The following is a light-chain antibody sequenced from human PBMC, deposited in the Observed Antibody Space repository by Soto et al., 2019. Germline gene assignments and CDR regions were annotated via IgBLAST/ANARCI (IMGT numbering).Light chain of an antibody. V-gene: IGKV1-12*01. CDR1: QDISTW. CDR3: PHADSLPLIT. Sequence: DIQMTQSPPSVSASLGDRVTITCRASQDISTWLAWYQQKPGKAPRLLIYAASSLQTGVPSRFSGSGSGTDFTLTISSLQPEDFATYYCPHADSLPLITFGQGTRLEIK. J-gene: IGKJ5*01. CDR2: AAS.